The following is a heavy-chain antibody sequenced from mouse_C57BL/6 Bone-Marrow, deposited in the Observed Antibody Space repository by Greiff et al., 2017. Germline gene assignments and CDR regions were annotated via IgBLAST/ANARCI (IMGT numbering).Heavy chain of an antibody. V-gene: IGHV1-22*01. Sequence: EVQLQQSGPELVKPGASVKMSCKASGYTFTDYNMHWVKQSHGKSLEWIGYINPNNGGTSYNQKFKGKATLTVNKSASTAYMELRSLNSEDSAVYCCARGGGAWFAYWGQGTLVTVSA. CDR1: GYTFTDYN. J-gene: IGHJ3*01. CDR2: INPNNGGT. CDR3: ARGGGAWFAY.